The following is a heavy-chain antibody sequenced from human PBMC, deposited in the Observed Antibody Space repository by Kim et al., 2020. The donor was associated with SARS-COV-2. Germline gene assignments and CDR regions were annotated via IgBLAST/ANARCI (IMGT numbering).Heavy chain of an antibody. V-gene: IGHV3-23*01. Sequence: GGSLRLSCAASGFTFESYAMNWVRRAPGKGLEWVSTISGSGSYTYYADSVKGRFTVSRDNSLNTLYLEINSLTADDTAVYYCTRLWGNFRSFDFWGQGTRVTVSS. CDR1: GFTFESYA. CDR3: TRLWGNFRSFDF. J-gene: IGHJ4*02. CDR2: ISGSGSYT. D-gene: IGHD3-16*02.